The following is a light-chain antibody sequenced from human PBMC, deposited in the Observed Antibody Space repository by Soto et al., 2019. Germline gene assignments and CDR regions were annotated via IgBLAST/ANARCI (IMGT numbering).Light chain of an antibody. CDR2: EGS. V-gene: IGLV2-8*01. J-gene: IGLJ2*01. CDR3: CSYAGSSTHVV. Sequence: QSALTQPPSASGSPGQSVTISCTGTSSDVGGYNYVSWYQQHPGKGPKLMIYEGSKRPSGVSNRFSGSKSGNTASLTISGLQAEDEADYYCCSYAGSSTHVVFGGGTKLTVL. CDR1: SSDVGGYNY.